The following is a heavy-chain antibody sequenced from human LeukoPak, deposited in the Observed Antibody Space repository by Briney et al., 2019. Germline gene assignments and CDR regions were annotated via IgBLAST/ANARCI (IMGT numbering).Heavy chain of an antibody. J-gene: IGHJ4*02. V-gene: IGHV3-13*04. CDR1: GFTFSNHA. CDR3: VRQQTPHGNFDY. D-gene: IGHD1-26*01. Sequence: GGSLRLSCATSGFTFSNHAMHWVRHATGKGLEWVSAIGTAGDTFYPGSVKGRFTISGENAKNSLSLQMNSLRAEDTAVYYCVRQQTPHGNFDYWGQGTLVTVSS. CDR2: IGTAGDT.